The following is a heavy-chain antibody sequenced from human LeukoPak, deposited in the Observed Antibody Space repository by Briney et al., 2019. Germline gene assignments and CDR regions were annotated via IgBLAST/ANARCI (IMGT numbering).Heavy chain of an antibody. CDR3: TTDWVQLERILERDWFDP. CDR2: IKEDGTET. D-gene: IGHD1-1*01. Sequence: GGSLRLSCAASGFIFSSYWMSWVRQAPGKGLEWVASIKEDGTETYFVDSVKGRFTISRDNAKNSLYLQMNSLKTEDTAVYYCTTDWVQLERILERDWFDPWGQGTLVTVSS. CDR1: GFIFSSYW. V-gene: IGHV3-7*03. J-gene: IGHJ5*02.